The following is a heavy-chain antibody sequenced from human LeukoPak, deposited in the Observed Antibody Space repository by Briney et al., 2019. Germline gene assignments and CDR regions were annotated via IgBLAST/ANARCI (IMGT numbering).Heavy chain of an antibody. J-gene: IGHJ4*02. CDR2: IIPIFGTA. CDR1: GGTFSSYA. Sequence: GASVKVSCKASGGTFSSYAISWVRQAPGQGLEWMGGIIPIFGTANYAQKFQGRVTITADESTSTAYMELSSLRSEDTAVYYCASRHCSGGSCYSELFDYWGQGTLVTASS. D-gene: IGHD2-15*01. V-gene: IGHV1-69*13. CDR3: ASRHCSGGSCYSELFDY.